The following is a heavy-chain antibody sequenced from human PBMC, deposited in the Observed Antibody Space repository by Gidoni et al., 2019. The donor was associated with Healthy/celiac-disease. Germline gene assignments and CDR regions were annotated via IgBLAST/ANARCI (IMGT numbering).Heavy chain of an antibody. Sequence: GISWVRQAPGQGLEWMGWISAYNGNTNYAQKLQGRVTMTTDTSTSTAYMELRSLRSDDTAVYYCARDRAASLDYWGQGTLVTVSS. CDR3: ARDRAASLDY. D-gene: IGHD3-10*01. J-gene: IGHJ4*02. CDR1: G. CDR2: ISAYNGNT. V-gene: IGHV1-18*01.